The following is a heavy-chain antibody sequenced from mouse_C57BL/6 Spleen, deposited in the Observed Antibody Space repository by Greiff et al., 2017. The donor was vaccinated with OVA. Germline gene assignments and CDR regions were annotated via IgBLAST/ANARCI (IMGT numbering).Heavy chain of an antibody. V-gene: IGHV1-64*01. J-gene: IGHJ4*01. CDR1: GYTFTSYW. Sequence: VQLQQSGAELVKPGASVKLSCKASGYTFTSYWMHWVKQRPGQGLEWIGMIHPNSGSTNYNEKFKSKATLTVDTSSSTAYMQRSSLTSEDSAVYYCEREDYDYDGAKEDWGQGASVTVSS. D-gene: IGHD2-4*01. CDR2: IHPNSGST. CDR3: EREDYDYDGAKED.